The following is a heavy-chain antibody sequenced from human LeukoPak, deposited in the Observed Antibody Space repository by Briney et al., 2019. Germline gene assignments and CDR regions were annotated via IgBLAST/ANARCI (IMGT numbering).Heavy chain of an antibody. CDR2: IKRDGSEK. CDR3: ARDASYYDSSGYYDAFDI. V-gene: IGHV3-7*01. D-gene: IGHD3-22*01. Sequence: PGGSLRLSCTASGFTFSRYWMIWVRQAPGKGLEWVANIKRDGSEKYYVDSVKGRFTIPRDNAKNSLLLQMNGLRVEDTAVYYCARDASYYDSSGYYDAFDIWGQGTMVTVSS. J-gene: IGHJ3*02. CDR1: GFTFSRYW.